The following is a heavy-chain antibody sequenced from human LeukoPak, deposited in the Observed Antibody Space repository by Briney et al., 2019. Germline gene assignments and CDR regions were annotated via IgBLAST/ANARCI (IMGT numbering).Heavy chain of an antibody. V-gene: IGHV3-21*01. CDR2: IGSSSTYI. CDR1: GFTFSTYS. CDR3: AKNGGPHGMDV. D-gene: IGHD3-16*01. Sequence: GGSLRLSCAASGFTFSTYSMNWVRQAPGKGLEWVSSIGSSSTYIYYADSVKGRFTISRDNAKNSLYLQMNSLRVEDTAVYYCAKNGGPHGMDVWGQGTTVTVSS. J-gene: IGHJ6*02.